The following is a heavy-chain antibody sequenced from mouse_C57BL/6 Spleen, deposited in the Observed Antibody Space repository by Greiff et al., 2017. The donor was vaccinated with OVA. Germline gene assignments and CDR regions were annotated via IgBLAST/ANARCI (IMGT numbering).Heavy chain of an antibody. CDR2: ISDGGSYT. CDR1: GFTFSSYA. CDR3: ARDYYGSRSYWYFDV. D-gene: IGHD1-1*01. Sequence: EVKVVESGGGLVKPGGSLKLSCAASGFTFSSYAMSWVRQTPEKRLEWVATISDGGSYTYYPDNVKGRFTISRDNAKNNLYLQMSHLKSEDTAMYYCARDYYGSRSYWYFDVWGTGTTVTVSS. V-gene: IGHV5-4*01. J-gene: IGHJ1*03.